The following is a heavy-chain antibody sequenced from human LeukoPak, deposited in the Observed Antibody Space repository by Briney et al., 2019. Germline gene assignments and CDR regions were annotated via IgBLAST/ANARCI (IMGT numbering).Heavy chain of an antibody. V-gene: IGHV3-20*04. J-gene: IGHJ6*03. D-gene: IGHD3-10*01. CDR3: ARDFLLWFGETLTGNYMDV. CDR2: INWNGGST. CDR1: GFTFDDYG. Sequence: LTGGSLRLSCAASGFTFDDYGMSWVRQAPGKGLEWVSGINWNGGSTGYADSVKGRFTISRDNAKNSLYLQMNSLRAKDTALYYCARDFLLWFGETLTGNYMDVWGKGTTVTVSS.